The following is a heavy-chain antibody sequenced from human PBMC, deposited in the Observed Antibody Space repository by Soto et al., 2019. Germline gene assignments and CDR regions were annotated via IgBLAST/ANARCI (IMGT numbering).Heavy chain of an antibody. V-gene: IGHV3-21*05. Sequence: GGSLRLSCAASGFTFSSYSMNWVRQAPGKGLEWVSYISSSSNIYYADSVKGRFTISRDNAKNSLYPQMNSLRAEDTAVYYCARGNRYCSSTSCYFCYWGQGTLVTVSS. CDR3: ARGNRYCSSTSCYFCY. D-gene: IGHD2-2*01. J-gene: IGHJ4*02. CDR1: GFTFSSYS. CDR2: ISSSSNI.